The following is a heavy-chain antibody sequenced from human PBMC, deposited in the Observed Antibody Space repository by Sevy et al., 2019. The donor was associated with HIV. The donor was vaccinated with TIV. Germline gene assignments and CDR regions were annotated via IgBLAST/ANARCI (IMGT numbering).Heavy chain of an antibody. J-gene: IGHJ6*03. CDR2: IYYSGST. V-gene: IGHV4-39*01. D-gene: IGHD6-19*01. CDR3: ARVAGYSSGWSKYYYYYYMDV. Sequence: SETLSLTCTVSGGSISSSSYYWGWIRQPSGKGLEWIGSIYYSGSTYYNPSLKSRVTISVDTSKNQFSLKLSSVTAADTAVYYCARVAGYSSGWSKYYYYYYMDVWGKGTTVTVSS. CDR1: GGSISSSSYY.